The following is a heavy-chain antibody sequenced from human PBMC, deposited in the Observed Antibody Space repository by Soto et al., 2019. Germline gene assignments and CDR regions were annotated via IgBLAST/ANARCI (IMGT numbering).Heavy chain of an antibody. CDR3: ARDSSSWHTNLNWFDP. CDR1: GGSFSGYY. V-gene: IGHV4-34*01. J-gene: IGHJ5*02. D-gene: IGHD6-13*01. Sequence: SETLSLTCAVYGGSFSGYYWSWIRQPPGKGLEWIGEINHSGSTNYNPSLKSRVTISVDTSKNQFSLKLSSVTAADTAVYYCARDSSSWHTNLNWFDPWGQGTLVTVSS. CDR2: INHSGST.